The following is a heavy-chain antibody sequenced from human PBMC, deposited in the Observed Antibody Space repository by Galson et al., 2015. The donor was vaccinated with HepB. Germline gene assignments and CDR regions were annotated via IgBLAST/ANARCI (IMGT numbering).Heavy chain of an antibody. CDR1: GFTFSDYW. CDR2: IKKDGSEK. Sequence: SLRLSCAVSGFTFSDYWMTWVRQAPGKGLEWVANIKKDGSEKSYEDSVRGRFAISRDNAKNSVYLQMNSLRVEDTAVYYCARELVLWGGTFDYWGQGTLVTVSS. V-gene: IGHV3-7*03. D-gene: IGHD2/OR15-2a*01. CDR3: ARELVLWGGTFDY. J-gene: IGHJ4*02.